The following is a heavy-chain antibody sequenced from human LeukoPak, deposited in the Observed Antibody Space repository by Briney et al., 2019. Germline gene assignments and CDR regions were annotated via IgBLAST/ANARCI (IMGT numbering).Heavy chain of an antibody. D-gene: IGHD5-18*01. CDR3: ARGYAPYGMDV. Sequence: GGALRLSCADSGFTFSSYSMNWVREAPGEGLEWVSSISSSSSYIYYADSVKGRFTISRDNAKNSLYLQMNSLRAEDTAVYYCARGYAPYGMDVWGQGTTVTVSS. CDR2: ISSSSSYI. V-gene: IGHV3-21*01. CDR1: GFTFSSYS. J-gene: IGHJ6*02.